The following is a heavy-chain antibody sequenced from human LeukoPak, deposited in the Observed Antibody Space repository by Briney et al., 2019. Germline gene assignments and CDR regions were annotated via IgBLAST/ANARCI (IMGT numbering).Heavy chain of an antibody. CDR3: ARAYYGSGSMGEFDY. J-gene: IGHJ4*02. Sequence: GGSLRLSCAASGFTVSSNYMSWVRQAPGKGLEWVSVIYSGGSTYYADSVKGRFTISRDNSKNTLYLQMNSLRAEDTAVYYCARAYYGSGSMGEFDYWGQGTLVTVSS. V-gene: IGHV3-53*01. CDR2: IYSGGST. D-gene: IGHD3-10*01. CDR1: GFTVSSNY.